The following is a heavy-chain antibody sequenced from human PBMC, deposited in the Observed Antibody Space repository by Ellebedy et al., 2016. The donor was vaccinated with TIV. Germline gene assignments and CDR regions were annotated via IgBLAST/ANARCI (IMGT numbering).Heavy chain of an antibody. CDR2: IDPSDPSGSYT. CDR3: ARHELGSNAAFDY. D-gene: IGHD7-27*01. V-gene: IGHV5-10-1*01. J-gene: IGHJ4*02. Sequence: GGSLRLXXKGSGYSYIHYWISWVRQMPGRGLEWVARIDPSDPSGSYTTYSPSFQGHVTISFDNSITTAYLQWSSLEASDTAMYYCARHELGSNAAFDYWGQGTLVTVSS. CDR1: GYSYIHYW.